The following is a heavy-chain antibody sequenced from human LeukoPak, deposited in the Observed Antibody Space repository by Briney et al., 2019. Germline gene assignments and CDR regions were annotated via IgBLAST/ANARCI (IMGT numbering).Heavy chain of an antibody. CDR2: IYSSGTT. V-gene: IGHV4-4*07. CDR1: GGSLSAFY. D-gene: IGHD2-21*01. CDR3: ARVEVIAANSLFYYYMDV. J-gene: IGHJ6*03. Sequence: SETLPLTCSVSGGSLSAFYWTWIRQPAGKRLEWIGRIYSSGTTNYNPSLKSRVSMSLDMANNQFSLKLQSVTAADTAIYYCARVEVIAANSLFYYYMDVWGKGTTVTVSS.